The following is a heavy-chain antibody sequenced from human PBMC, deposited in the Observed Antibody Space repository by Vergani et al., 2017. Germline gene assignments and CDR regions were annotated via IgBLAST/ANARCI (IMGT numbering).Heavy chain of an antibody. Sequence: QVQLVQSGAAVKKPGASAKVSCTASGYIFKNYYMHWLRLAPGQGFQWMGVVNFVTGAATSPQKFEGRITMTRDTSTATFYMDLTSLKHEDTAIYYCARSIGYCTSGSCRPYYFDLWGQGTLVTVSS. D-gene: IGHD2-15*01. J-gene: IGHJ4*02. CDR3: ARSIGYCTSGSCRPYYFDL. CDR2: VNFVTGAA. V-gene: IGHV1-46*02. CDR1: GYIFKNYY.